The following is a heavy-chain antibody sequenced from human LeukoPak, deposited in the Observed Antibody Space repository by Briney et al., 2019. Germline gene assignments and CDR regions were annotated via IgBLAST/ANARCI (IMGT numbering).Heavy chain of an antibody. CDR1: GFTFSSYS. V-gene: IGHV3-21*01. Sequence: GGSLRLSCAASGFTFSSYSMNWVRQAPGKGLEWVSSISSSSSYIYYADSVKGRFTISRDNAKNSLYLQMNSLRAEDTAVYYCARESSVPDAFDIWGQGTMVTVSS. J-gene: IGHJ3*02. CDR3: ARESSVPDAFDI. D-gene: IGHD2-2*01. CDR2: ISSSSSYI.